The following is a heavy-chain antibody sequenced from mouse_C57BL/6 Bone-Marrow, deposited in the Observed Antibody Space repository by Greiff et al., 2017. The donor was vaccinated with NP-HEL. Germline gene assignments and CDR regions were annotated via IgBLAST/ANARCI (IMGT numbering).Heavy chain of an antibody. CDR1: GFNIKDDY. V-gene: IGHV14-4*01. D-gene: IGHD1-1*01. CDR2: IDPENGDT. Sequence: VQLQQSGAELVRPGASVKLSCTASGFNIKDDYMHWVKQRPEPGLAWIGWIDPENGDTEYASKFQGKATITADTSSNTAYLQLSSLTSEDTAVYYCTTVITTVVAKDYWGQGTTLTVSS. CDR3: TTVITTVVAKDY. J-gene: IGHJ2*01.